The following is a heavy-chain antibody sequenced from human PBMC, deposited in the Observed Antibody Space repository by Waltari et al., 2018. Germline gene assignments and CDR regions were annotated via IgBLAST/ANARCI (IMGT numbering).Heavy chain of an antibody. CDR3: ARRALLWFGELLRANWFDP. D-gene: IGHD3-10*01. Sequence: QVQLQQWGAGLLKPSETLSLTCAVYGGSFSGYYWSWIRQPPGKGLEWIGEINHSGSTNYNPPLKSRVTISVDTSKNQFSLKLSSVTAADTAVYYCARRALLWFGELLRANWFDPWGQGTLVTVSS. CDR1: GGSFSGYY. V-gene: IGHV4-34*01. J-gene: IGHJ5*02. CDR2: INHSGST.